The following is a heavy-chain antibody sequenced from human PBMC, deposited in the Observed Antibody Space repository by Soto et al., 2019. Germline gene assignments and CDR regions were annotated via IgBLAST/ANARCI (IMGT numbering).Heavy chain of an antibody. V-gene: IGHV3-74*01. Sequence: EVQLVESGGGLVQPGGSLRLSCAASGFTFTNNWMHCVRQAPGKGLVWVSRINSDGTTTTYADSVKGRFTISRYSAKNTLYLPVNRLGGEDTAVYYCTRGGRTGEGIFHFENWGQGTLVTVSS. CDR3: TRGGRTGEGIFHFEN. J-gene: IGHJ4*02. CDR2: INSDGTTT. D-gene: IGHD7-27*01. CDR1: GFTFTNNW.